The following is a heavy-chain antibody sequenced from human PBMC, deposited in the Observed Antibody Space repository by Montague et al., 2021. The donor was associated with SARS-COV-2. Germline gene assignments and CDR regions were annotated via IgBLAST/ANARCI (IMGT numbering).Heavy chain of an antibody. V-gene: IGHV3-53*01. Sequence: SLRLSCAASGFTVSSNYMSWVCQALGKGLEWVSVIYSGGSTHYADSVKGRFTISGDNSKNTLYLQMNSLRAEDTAVYYCARDAEGIAARRSDAFDIWGQGTMVTVSS. CDR3: ARDAEGIAARRSDAFDI. CDR2: IYSGGST. CDR1: GFTVSSNY. D-gene: IGHD6-6*01. J-gene: IGHJ3*02.